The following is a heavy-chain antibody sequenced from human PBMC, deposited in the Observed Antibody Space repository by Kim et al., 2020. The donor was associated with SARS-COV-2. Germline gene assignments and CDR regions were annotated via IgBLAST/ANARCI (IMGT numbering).Heavy chain of an antibody. D-gene: IGHD3-22*01. CDR3: ARDVYYYDSSGYTNMLDY. CDR2: ISAYNGNT. V-gene: IGHV1-18*04. Sequence: ASVKVSCKASGYTFTSYGISWVRQAPGQGLEWMGWISAYNGNTNYAQKLQGRVTMTTDTSTSTAYMELRSLRSDDTAVYYCARDVYYYDSSGYTNMLDYWGQGTLVTVSS. CDR1: GYTFTSYG. J-gene: IGHJ4*02.